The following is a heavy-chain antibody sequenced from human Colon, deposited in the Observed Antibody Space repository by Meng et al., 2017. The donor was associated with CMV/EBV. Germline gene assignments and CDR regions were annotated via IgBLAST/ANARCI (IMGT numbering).Heavy chain of an antibody. V-gene: IGHV4-39*07. Sequence: SETLSLTCTVSGVSITSSSDYWGWIRQPPGKGLEWIGEINHSGSTNYNPSLKSRVTISVDTSKNQFSLKLSSVTAADTAVYYCARKTRPRSNWFDPWGQGTLVTVSS. CDR1: GVSITSSSDY. D-gene: IGHD6-6*01. CDR2: INHSGST. J-gene: IGHJ5*02. CDR3: ARKTRPRSNWFDP.